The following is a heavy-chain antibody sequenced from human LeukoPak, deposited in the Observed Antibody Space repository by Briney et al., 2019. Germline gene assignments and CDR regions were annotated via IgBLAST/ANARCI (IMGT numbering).Heavy chain of an antibody. CDR1: GYTFTSYG. CDR2: IIPIFGTA. Sequence: GASVKVSCKASGYTFTSYGISWVRQAPGQGLEWMGGIIPIFGTANYAQKFQGRVTITADESTSTAYMELSSLRSEDTAVYYCARVRGIAVAPDYWGQGTLVTVSS. J-gene: IGHJ4*02. D-gene: IGHD6-19*01. CDR3: ARVRGIAVAPDY. V-gene: IGHV1-69*13.